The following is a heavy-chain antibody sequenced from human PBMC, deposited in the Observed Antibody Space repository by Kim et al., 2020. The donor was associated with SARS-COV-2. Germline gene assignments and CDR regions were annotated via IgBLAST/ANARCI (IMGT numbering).Heavy chain of an antibody. Sequence: GGSLRLSCAASGFTFSSYAMSWVRQAPGKGLEWVSAISGSGGSTYYADSVKGRFTISRDNSKNTLYLQMNSLRAEDTAVYYCAKVKLMRVPAAMEAFDYWGQGTLVTVSS. J-gene: IGHJ4*02. D-gene: IGHD2-2*01. CDR2: ISGSGGST. CDR3: AKVKLMRVPAAMEAFDY. CDR1: GFTFSSYA. V-gene: IGHV3-23*01.